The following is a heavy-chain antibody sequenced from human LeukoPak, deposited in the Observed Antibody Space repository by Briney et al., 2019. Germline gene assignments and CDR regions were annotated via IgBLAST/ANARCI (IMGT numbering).Heavy chain of an antibody. J-gene: IGHJ4*02. CDR3: AKERTWTTVTDAYFDC. V-gene: IGHV3-30*02. Sequence: QPGGSLRLSCAASGFIFSSYGMHWVRQAPGKGLEWVASIRYDGSNKYYADSVKGRFTIARDNSKNALYLQMNSLRAEDTAVYYCAKERTWTTVTDAYFDCWGQGTLVIVSS. CDR2: IRYDGSNK. D-gene: IGHD4-17*01. CDR1: GFIFSSYG.